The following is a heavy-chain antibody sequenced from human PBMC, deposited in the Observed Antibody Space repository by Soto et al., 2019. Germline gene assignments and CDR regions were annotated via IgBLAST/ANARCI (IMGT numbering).Heavy chain of an antibody. D-gene: IGHD2-2*01. J-gene: IGHJ6*02. V-gene: IGHV4-59*12. Sequence: SETLSLTCTVSGDSIRSYYWSWIRQPPGKGLEWIGYIYYSGYTSYNPSLKSRVTISVDTSKNQFSLKLSSVTAADTAVYYCARVGYQLLAYYYGMDVWGQGTTVTVSS. CDR2: IYYSGYT. CDR1: GDSIRSYY. CDR3: ARVGYQLLAYYYGMDV.